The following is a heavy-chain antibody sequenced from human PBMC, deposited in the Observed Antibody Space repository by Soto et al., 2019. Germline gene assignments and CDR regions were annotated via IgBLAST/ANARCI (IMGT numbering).Heavy chain of an antibody. CDR3: ARHPGYCSSTSCYGPRGPHLDV. V-gene: IGHV4-30-4*01. J-gene: IGHJ6*02. D-gene: IGHD2-2*01. CDR1: GGSISSGDYY. CDR2: IFYSGNT. Sequence: SETLSLTCTVSGGSISSGDYYWCWIRQPPGKGLEWIGSIFYSGNTHYNPALRSRLTISVDTSKNQFSLKLSSVTAADTAVYYCARHPGYCSSTSCYGPRGPHLDVWGQGTTVTVSS.